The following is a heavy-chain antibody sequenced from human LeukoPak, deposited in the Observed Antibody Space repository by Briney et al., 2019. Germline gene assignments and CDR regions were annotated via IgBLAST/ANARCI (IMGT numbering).Heavy chain of an antibody. D-gene: IGHD3-22*01. CDR2: IYSGGST. V-gene: IGHV3-53*01. Sequence: GGSLRLSCAAPAFTVSSNYMSRVRQAPGKGLEWVSVIYSGGSTYYADSVKGRFTISRDNSKNTLYLQMNSLRAEDTAVYYCARDPASDSSGYFDYWGQGTLFTVSS. CDR3: ARDPASDSSGYFDY. J-gene: IGHJ4*02. CDR1: AFTVSSNY.